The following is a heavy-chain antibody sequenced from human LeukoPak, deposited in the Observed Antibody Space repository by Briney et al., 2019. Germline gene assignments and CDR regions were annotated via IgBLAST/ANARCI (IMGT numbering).Heavy chain of an antibody. Sequence: GGSLRLSCAASGFTFSSYEMNWLRQAPGKGLEWDSYISSSGSTIYYADSVKGRFTISRDNAKNSLYLQMNSLRAEDTAVYYCAILPMVRGVILDYWGQGTLVTVSS. CDR1: GFTFSSYE. D-gene: IGHD3-10*01. J-gene: IGHJ4*02. V-gene: IGHV3-48*03. CDR2: ISSSGSTI. CDR3: AILPMVRGVILDY.